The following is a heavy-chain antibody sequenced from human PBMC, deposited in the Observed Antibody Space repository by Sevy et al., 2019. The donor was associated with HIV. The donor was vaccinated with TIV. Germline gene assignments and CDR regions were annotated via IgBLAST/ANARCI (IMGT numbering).Heavy chain of an antibody. J-gene: IGHJ4*02. CDR1: GGSISSYY. D-gene: IGHD3-16*01. CDR3: ARHPILGAFDY. Sequence: SETLSLTCTVSGGSISSYYWSWIRHPPGKGLEWIGYINYSGSTNYNPTLKSRVTISVATTKNQFSLKLSSGTAADTAVYYCARHPILGAFDYWGQGTLVTVSS. V-gene: IGHV4-59*08. CDR2: INYSGST.